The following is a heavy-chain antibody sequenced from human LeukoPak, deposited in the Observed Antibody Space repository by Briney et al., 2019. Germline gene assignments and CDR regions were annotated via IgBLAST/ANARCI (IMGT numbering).Heavy chain of an antibody. D-gene: IGHD3-10*01. Sequence: GSLRLSCAASGFTFSSYSMNWVRQAPGKGLEWVSSISSSSSYIYYADSVKGRFTISRDNAKNSLYLQMNSLRAEDTAVYYCARDHYGSGSAFDIWGQGTMVTVSS. CDR2: ISSSSSYI. V-gene: IGHV3-21*01. CDR1: GFTFSSYS. CDR3: ARDHYGSGSAFDI. J-gene: IGHJ3*02.